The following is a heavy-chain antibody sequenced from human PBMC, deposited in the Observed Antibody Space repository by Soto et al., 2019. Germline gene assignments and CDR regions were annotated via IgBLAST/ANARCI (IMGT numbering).Heavy chain of an antibody. CDR3: VRNTARDY. J-gene: IGHJ4*02. CDR2: ISYDGSNK. Sequence: LRLSCAASGFTFSSYGMHWVRQAPGKGLEWVAVISYDGSNKYYADSVKGRFTIFRDNSKNTLYLQMNSLRAEDTAVYYCVRNTARDYWGQGTLVTVSS. D-gene: IGHD5-18*01. CDR1: GFTFSSYG. V-gene: IGHV3-30*03.